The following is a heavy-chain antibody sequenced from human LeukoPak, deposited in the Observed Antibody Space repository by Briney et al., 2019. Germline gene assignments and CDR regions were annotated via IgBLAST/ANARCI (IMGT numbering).Heavy chain of an antibody. CDR2: IYSGGST. CDR3: AGNSMVRGVPNWFDP. CDR1: GFTVSSNY. D-gene: IGHD3-10*01. Sequence: QTGGSLRLSCAASGFTVSSNYMSWVRQAPGKGLEWVSVIYSGGSTCYADSVKGRFTISRDNSKNTLYLQMNSLRAEDTAVYYCAGNSMVRGVPNWFDPWGQGTLVTVSS. V-gene: IGHV3-53*01. J-gene: IGHJ5*02.